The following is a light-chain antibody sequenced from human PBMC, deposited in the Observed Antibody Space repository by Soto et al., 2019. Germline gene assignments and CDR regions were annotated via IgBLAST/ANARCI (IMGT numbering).Light chain of an antibody. J-gene: IGLJ2*01. CDR3: GTWDSSLSAGV. CDR2: ENN. CDR1: SSNIVENF. Sequence: QAVVTQPPSVSAAPGQKVTISCSGSSSNIVENFVSWYQQLPGTAPKLLIYENNKRPSGIPDRFSGSKSGTSATLGITGLQTGDEADYYCGTWDSSLSAGVFGGGTKLTVL. V-gene: IGLV1-51*02.